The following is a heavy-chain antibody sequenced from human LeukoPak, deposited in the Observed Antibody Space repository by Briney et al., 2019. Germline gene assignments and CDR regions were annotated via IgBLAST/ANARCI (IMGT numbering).Heavy chain of an antibody. CDR2: IIPIFGTA. CDR1: GFTFSSYA. Sequence: GGSLRLSCAASGFTFSSYAISWVRQAPGQGLEWMGGIIPIFGTANYAQKFQGRVTITADESTSTAYMELSSLRSEDTAVYYCARGFFGSGSYATDYWGQGTLVTVSS. D-gene: IGHD3-10*01. CDR3: ARGFFGSGSYATDY. V-gene: IGHV1-69*01. J-gene: IGHJ4*02.